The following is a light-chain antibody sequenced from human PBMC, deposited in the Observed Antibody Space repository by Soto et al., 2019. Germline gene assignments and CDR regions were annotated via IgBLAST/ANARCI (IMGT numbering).Light chain of an antibody. CDR3: QQYKNWPLT. CDR2: GAS. CDR1: QSVSSN. V-gene: IGKV3-15*01. Sequence: EIVMTQSPATLSVSPGEGATLSCRASQSVSSNFAWYQQKPGQAPRLLIYGASTRATGIPARFSGSGSGTEFTLSISSLQSEDVAVYYCQQYKNWPLTFGGGTKVEIK. J-gene: IGKJ4*01.